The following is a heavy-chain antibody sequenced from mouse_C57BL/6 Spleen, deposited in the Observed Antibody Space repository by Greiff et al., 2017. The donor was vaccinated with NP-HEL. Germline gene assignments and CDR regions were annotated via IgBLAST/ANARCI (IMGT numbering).Heavy chain of an antibody. Sequence: VQVVESGPGLVQPSQSLSITCTVSGFSLTSYGVHWVRQSPGKGLEWLGVIWSGGSTDYNAAFISRLSISKDNSKSQVFFKMNSLQADDTAIYYCARTGTTVVPYAMDYWGQGTSVTVSS. J-gene: IGHJ4*01. CDR1: GFSLTSYG. CDR2: IWSGGST. CDR3: ARTGTTVVPYAMDY. V-gene: IGHV2-2*01. D-gene: IGHD1-1*01.